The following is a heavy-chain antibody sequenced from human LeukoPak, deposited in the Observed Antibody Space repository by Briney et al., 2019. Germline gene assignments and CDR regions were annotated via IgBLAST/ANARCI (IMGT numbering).Heavy chain of an antibody. Sequence: GGSLRLSCAASGFTFSSYAMTWVRQAPGRGLEWVSGINNDGTATYYADSVKGRFTISRDNAKNTVYLQMNGLRAEDTTVYYCATVSEYWGQGTLVTVSS. CDR2: INNDGTAT. CDR1: GFTFSSYA. J-gene: IGHJ4*02. CDR3: ATVSEY. V-gene: IGHV3-74*01.